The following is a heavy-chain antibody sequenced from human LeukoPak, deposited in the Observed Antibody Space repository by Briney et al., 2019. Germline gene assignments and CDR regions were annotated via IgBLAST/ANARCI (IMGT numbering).Heavy chain of an antibody. J-gene: IGHJ4*02. V-gene: IGHV3-21*01. CDR3: ARATAYSIAAFDY. CDR1: GFTFSSYS. D-gene: IGHD6-13*01. Sequence: GGSLRLSCAASGFTFSSYSMNWVRQAPGKGLEWVSSISSSNYIYYADSVKGRFTISRDNAKNSLYLQMNSLRAEDTAVYYCARATAYSIAAFDYWGQGTLVTVSS. CDR2: ISSSNYI.